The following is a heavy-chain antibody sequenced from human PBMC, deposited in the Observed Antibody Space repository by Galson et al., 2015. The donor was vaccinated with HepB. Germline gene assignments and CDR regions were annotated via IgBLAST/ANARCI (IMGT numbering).Heavy chain of an antibody. Sequence: LRLSCTVSGFTFSDAWMSWVRQAPGKGLEWVGRIKSKTDGGATEYVAPVKGRFTISRDDSKNTLYLQMNSLKTEDTAVYYCTTGNVVPRRDYWGQGTLVIVSS. CDR3: TTGNVVPRRDY. V-gene: IGHV3-15*01. CDR1: GFTFSDAW. J-gene: IGHJ4*02. CDR2: IKSKTDGGAT. D-gene: IGHD2-15*01.